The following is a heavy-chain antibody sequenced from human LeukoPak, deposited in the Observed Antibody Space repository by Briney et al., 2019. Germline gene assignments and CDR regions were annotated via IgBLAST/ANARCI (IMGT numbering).Heavy chain of an antibody. Sequence: PGGSLRLSCAASGFTVSSNYMSWVRQAPGKGLEWVSSISSSSSYIYYADSVKGRFTISRDNAKNSLYLQMNSLRAEDTAVYYCARDRDYTILFDYWGQGTLVTVSS. CDR2: ISSSSSYI. CDR3: ARDRDYTILFDY. CDR1: GFTVSSNY. D-gene: IGHD4-11*01. V-gene: IGHV3-21*01. J-gene: IGHJ4*02.